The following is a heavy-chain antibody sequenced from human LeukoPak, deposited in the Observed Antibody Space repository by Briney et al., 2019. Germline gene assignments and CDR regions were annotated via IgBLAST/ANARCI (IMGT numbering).Heavy chain of an antibody. Sequence: GGSLRLSCAASGFTFSSYWMHWVRHAPGKGLVWVSRINSDGSSTNYADSVRGRFTISRDNAKNTLYLQMNSLRAEDTAVYYCARTLSYYYDSSGYRGAFDIWGQGTMVTVSS. CDR3: ARTLSYYYDSSGYRGAFDI. V-gene: IGHV3-74*01. CDR1: GFTFSSYW. CDR2: INSDGSST. D-gene: IGHD3-22*01. J-gene: IGHJ3*02.